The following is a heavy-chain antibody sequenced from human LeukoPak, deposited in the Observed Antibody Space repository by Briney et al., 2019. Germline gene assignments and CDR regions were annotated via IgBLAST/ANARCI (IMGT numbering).Heavy chain of an antibody. J-gene: IGHJ4*02. CDR1: GGSISSYY. V-gene: IGHV4-59*08. Sequence: PSETLSLTCTVSGGSISSYYWNWIRQPPGKGLEWIGYVYSSGSTNYNPSLKSRVTISVDTSKNQFSLKLSSVTAADTAVYYCARRGWAAHIDCWGQGTLVTVSS. CDR2: VYSSGST. D-gene: IGHD6-19*01. CDR3: ARRGWAAHIDC.